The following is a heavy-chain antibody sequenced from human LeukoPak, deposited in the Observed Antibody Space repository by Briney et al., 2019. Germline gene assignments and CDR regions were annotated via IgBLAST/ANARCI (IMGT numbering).Heavy chain of an antibody. CDR2: IYTSGST. CDR3: ARDILTGYYGRIGAFDI. CDR1: GGSISSYY. J-gene: IGHJ3*02. V-gene: IGHV4-4*07. Sequence: AETLSLTCTVSGGSISSYYWSWIRQPAGKGLEWLGRIYTSGSTNYNPSLKSRVTMSVDTSKNQFSLKLSSVTAADTAVYYCARDILTGYYGRIGAFDIWGQGTMVTVSS. D-gene: IGHD3-9*01.